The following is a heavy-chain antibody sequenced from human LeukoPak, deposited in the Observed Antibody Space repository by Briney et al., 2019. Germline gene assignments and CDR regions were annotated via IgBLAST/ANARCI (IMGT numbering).Heavy chain of an antibody. D-gene: IGHD6-13*01. CDR3: TRLYSESSSWALDY. J-gene: IGHJ4*02. CDR1: GFTFGDYA. V-gene: IGHV3-49*04. Sequence: GGSLRLSCIVSGFTFGDYAMSWVRQAPGKGLEWVGFIRSKAYRGTTEYAASVKGRFTISRDDSKSIAYLQMDSLKTEDTAVYYCTRLYSESSSWALDYWGQGILVTVSS. CDR2: IRSKAYRGTT.